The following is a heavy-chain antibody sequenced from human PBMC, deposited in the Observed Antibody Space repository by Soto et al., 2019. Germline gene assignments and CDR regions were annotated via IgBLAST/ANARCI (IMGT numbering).Heavy chain of an antibody. Sequence: EVQVLESGGGLVQPGGSLRLSCAASGFIFGNFGMNWVRQAPGKGLEWVSGVRSDGDTTYNAESVEGRFTVFRDTSRNTVNLQMNNLRAEDTAIYYCAKGKGVGATPDGANCWGQGTLVTVSS. CDR2: VRSDGDTT. V-gene: IGHV3-23*01. J-gene: IGHJ4*02. CDR3: AKGKGVGATPDGANC. CDR1: GFIFGNFG. D-gene: IGHD1-26*01.